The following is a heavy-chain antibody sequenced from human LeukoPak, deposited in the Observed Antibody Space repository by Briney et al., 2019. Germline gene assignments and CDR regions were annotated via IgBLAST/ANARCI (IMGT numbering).Heavy chain of an antibody. Sequence: GGSLRLSCAASGFTFSSCAMTWVRQAPGKGLEWVSAFSATDGSAQYAESVEGRLTISRDNSKNTLFLQMNSLGAEDTAVYYCARAKIAAAGTGAFDVWGQGTLVTVSS. J-gene: IGHJ3*01. V-gene: IGHV3-23*01. CDR2: FSATDGSA. CDR3: ARAKIAAAGTGAFDV. D-gene: IGHD6-13*01. CDR1: GFTFSSCA.